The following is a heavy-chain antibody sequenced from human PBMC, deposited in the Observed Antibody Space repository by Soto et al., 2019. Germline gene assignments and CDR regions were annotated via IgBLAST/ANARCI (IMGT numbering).Heavy chain of an antibody. CDR2: INWNGGST. CDR1: GFTFDDYG. Sequence: EVQLVESGGGVVRPGGSLRLSCAASGFTFDDYGMSWVRQAPGKGLEWVSGINWNGGSTGYADSVKGRFTISRGNAKNALYLQLNRPSAEDTALYFCARRRAPAMGPYDYWGQGTLVSVSS. J-gene: IGHJ4*02. D-gene: IGHD5-18*01. CDR3: ARRRAPAMGPYDY. V-gene: IGHV3-20*04.